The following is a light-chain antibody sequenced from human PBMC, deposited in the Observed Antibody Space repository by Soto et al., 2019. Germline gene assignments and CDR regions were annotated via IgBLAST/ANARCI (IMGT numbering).Light chain of an antibody. Sequence: DIQMTQSPSTLSASVGDRVTITCRASQSISSWLAWYQQKPGKAPKLLIYKASSIESGVPPRFSGSGSGTDFTLTVSSLEPEDFAVYYCQVFVNSLTWTFGQGTKVDIK. CDR3: QVFVNSLTWT. CDR1: QSISSW. CDR2: KAS. J-gene: IGKJ1*01. V-gene: IGKV1-5*03.